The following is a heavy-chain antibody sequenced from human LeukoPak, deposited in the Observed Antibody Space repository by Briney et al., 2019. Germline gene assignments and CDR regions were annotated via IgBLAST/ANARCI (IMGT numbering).Heavy chain of an antibody. D-gene: IGHD3-16*02. J-gene: IGHJ4*02. CDR2: IYYRGST. CDR3: ARAVGHDYVWGSYRVYFDY. CDR1: GGSISSGDYY. Sequence: PSQTLSLTCTVSGGSISSGDYYWSWIRQPPGKGLEWIGYIYYRGSTYYNPSLKSRVTISVDTSKNQFSLKLSAVTAADTAVYYCARAVGHDYVWGSYRVYFDYWGQGTLVTVPS. V-gene: IGHV4-30-4*01.